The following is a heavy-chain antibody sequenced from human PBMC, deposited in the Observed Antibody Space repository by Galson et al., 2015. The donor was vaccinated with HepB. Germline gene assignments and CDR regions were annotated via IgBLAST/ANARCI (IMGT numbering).Heavy chain of an antibody. Sequence: SVKVSCKASGYTFTGYYMHWVRQAPGQGLEWMGWINPNSGGTDYAQQFQGKVTMTRDTSISTAYMELSRLRSDDPAVYYCARARLIDGTWAQHDYWGQGTLVTVSS. D-gene: IGHD6-13*01. J-gene: IGHJ4*02. CDR3: ARARLIDGTWAQHDY. CDR1: GYTFTGYY. V-gene: IGHV1-2*02. CDR2: INPNSGGT.